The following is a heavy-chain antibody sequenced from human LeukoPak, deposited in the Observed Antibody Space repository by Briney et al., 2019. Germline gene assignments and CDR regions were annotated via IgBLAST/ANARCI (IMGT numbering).Heavy chain of an antibody. CDR3: ARDISWGSTIDY. V-gene: IGHV3-30-3*01. D-gene: IGHD3-16*01. CDR1: GFTFNSYA. J-gene: IGHJ4*02. CDR2: ISYDGSNK. Sequence: GGSLRLSCAASGFTFNSYAMHWVGQTPGKGLGWVAVISYDGSNKLYADSVKGRFTISRDSSKNTLYLQMNSLRAEDTALYYCARDISWGSTIDYWGRGTLVTVSS.